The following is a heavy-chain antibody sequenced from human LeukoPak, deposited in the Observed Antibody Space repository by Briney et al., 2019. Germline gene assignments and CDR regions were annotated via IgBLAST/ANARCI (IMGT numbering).Heavy chain of an antibody. Sequence: SVKVSCKASGGTFSSYAISWVRQAPGQGLGWMGGIIPIFGTANYAQKFQGRVTITADESTSTAYMELSSLRSEDTAVYYCARPKPLYCSGGSCYQRRYYYYGMDVWGQGTTVTVSS. D-gene: IGHD2-15*01. J-gene: IGHJ6*02. CDR2: IIPIFGTA. V-gene: IGHV1-69*13. CDR3: ARPKPLYCSGGSCYQRRYYYYGMDV. CDR1: GGTFSSYA.